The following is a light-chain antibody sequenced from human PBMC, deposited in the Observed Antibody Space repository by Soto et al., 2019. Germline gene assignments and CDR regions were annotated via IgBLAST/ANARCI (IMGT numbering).Light chain of an antibody. J-gene: IGKJ1*01. CDR2: AAS. CDR1: QDISNY. V-gene: IGKV1-27*01. CDR3: QKYNSAPPWT. Sequence: DIQMTQSPSSLSASVGDRVTITCRATQDISNYLVWYQQKPGKVPNLLIYAASTLQSGVPSRFSGSGSGTDFTLTISSLQPEDVATYYCQKYNSAPPWTFGQGTKVEI.